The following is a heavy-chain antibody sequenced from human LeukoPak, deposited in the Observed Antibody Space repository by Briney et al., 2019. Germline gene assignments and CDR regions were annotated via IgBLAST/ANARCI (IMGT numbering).Heavy chain of an antibody. D-gene: IGHD3-3*01. CDR1: GFTFSSYA. V-gene: IGHV3-23*01. CDR3: AKDVLRFLEWPPRGHYMDV. CDR2: ISGSGGST. J-gene: IGHJ6*03. Sequence: PGGSLRLSCAASGFTFSSYAMSWVRQAPGKGLEWVSAISGSGGSTCYADSVKGRFTISRDNSKNTLYLQMNSLRAEDTAVYYCAKDVLRFLEWPPRGHYMDVWGKGTTVTVSS.